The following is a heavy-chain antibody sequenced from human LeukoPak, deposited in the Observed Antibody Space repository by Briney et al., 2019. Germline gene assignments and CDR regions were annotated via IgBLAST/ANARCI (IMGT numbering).Heavy chain of an antibody. Sequence: GGSLRLSCAASGFTFSSYAMSWVRQAPGKGLEWVSALSGSGGSTYYADSVKGRFTISRDNAKNSLYLQMNSLRAEDTAVYYCAKLREWELPDLFDYWGQGTLVTVSS. D-gene: IGHD1-26*01. J-gene: IGHJ4*02. CDR2: LSGSGGST. V-gene: IGHV3-23*01. CDR3: AKLREWELPDLFDY. CDR1: GFTFSSYA.